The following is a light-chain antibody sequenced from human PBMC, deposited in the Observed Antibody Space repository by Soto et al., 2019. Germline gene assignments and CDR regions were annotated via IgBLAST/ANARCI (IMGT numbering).Light chain of an antibody. Sequence: QSALTQPASVSGSPGQSITISCTGTSSDIGAYNFVSWYQQHPGRAPQLMIFEVTNRPSGVSHRFSGSKSGNTASLTISGLQAEDEADYFCSSYTISSPLVFGGGTKLTVL. CDR3: SSYTISSPLV. CDR2: EVT. CDR1: SSDIGAYNF. V-gene: IGLV2-14*01. J-gene: IGLJ3*02.